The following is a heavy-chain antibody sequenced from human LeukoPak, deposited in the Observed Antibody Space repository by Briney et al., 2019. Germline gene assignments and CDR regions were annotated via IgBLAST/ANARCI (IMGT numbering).Heavy chain of an antibody. Sequence: ASVKVSCKASGYTFTGYYMHWVRQAPGQGLEWMGWINPNSGGTNYAQKFQGRVTMTRDTSISTAYMELSRLRSDDTAVYYCARDLGSRGDGYIDYWGQGTLVTVSS. CDR1: GYTFTGYY. CDR2: INPNSGGT. CDR3: ARDLGSRGDGYIDY. V-gene: IGHV1-2*02. J-gene: IGHJ4*02. D-gene: IGHD5-24*01.